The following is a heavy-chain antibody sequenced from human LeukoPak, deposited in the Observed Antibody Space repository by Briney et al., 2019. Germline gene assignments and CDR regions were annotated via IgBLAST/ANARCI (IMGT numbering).Heavy chain of an antibody. J-gene: IGHJ4*02. Sequence: GGPLKLSCAPSGLTFSSYWLHWFRQAPGKGLVWVSRINSDGSSTSYADSVKGRFTISRDNAKNTLYLQMNSLRAEDTAVYYCARVPVEENDYFDYWGQGTLVTVSS. CDR3: ARVPVEENDYFDY. CDR1: GLTFSSYW. D-gene: IGHD1-1*01. V-gene: IGHV3-74*01. CDR2: INSDGSST.